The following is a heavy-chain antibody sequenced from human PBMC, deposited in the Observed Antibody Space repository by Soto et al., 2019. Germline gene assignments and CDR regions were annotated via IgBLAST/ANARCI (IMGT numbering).Heavy chain of an antibody. D-gene: IGHD3-22*01. CDR1: GFTFSTYS. V-gene: IGHV3-48*02. Sequence: PGGSLRLSCEASGFTFSTYSMNWVRQAPGRGLEWVSYISGGVTTIYYADSVRGRFTISRDNAKNSLYLQMNSLRDDDTAVYYCARLGTYDSSGYYYSSFAYWGQGTLVTVSS. CDR3: ARLGTYDSSGYYYSSFAY. CDR2: ISGGVTTI. J-gene: IGHJ4*02.